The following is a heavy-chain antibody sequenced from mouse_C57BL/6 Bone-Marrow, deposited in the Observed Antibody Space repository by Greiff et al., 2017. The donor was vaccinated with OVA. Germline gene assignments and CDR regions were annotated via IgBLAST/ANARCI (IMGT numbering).Heavy chain of an antibody. CDR1: GFTFSDYG. CDR2: ISNLAYSI. Sequence: DVKLVESGGGLVQPGGSLKLSCAASGFTFSDYGMAWVRQAPRKGPEWVAFISNLAYSIYYADTVTGRFTISRENAKNTLYLEMSSLRSEDTAMYYCARPLYYGSSYAFAYWGQGTLVTVSA. V-gene: IGHV5-15*01. CDR3: ARPLYYGSSYAFAY. D-gene: IGHD1-1*01. J-gene: IGHJ3*01.